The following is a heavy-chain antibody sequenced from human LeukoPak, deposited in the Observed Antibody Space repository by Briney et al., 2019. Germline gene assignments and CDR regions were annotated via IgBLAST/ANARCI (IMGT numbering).Heavy chain of an antibody. V-gene: IGHV1-18*01. CDR3: ARPYQGSGYYAFVYDY. Sequence: ASVKVSCKASGYTFTSYGISWVRQAPGQGLEWMGWISAYNGNTNYAQKLQGRVTMTTDTSTSTAYMELRSLRSDDTAVYYCARPYQGSGYYAFVYDYWGQGTLVTVSS. CDR1: GYTFTSYG. D-gene: IGHD3-3*01. CDR2: ISAYNGNT. J-gene: IGHJ4*02.